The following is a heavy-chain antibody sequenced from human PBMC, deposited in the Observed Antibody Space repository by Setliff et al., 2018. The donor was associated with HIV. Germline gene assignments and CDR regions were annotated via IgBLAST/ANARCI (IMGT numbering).Heavy chain of an antibody. V-gene: IGHV2-5*02. J-gene: IGHJ5*02. CDR3: ALEVKLLWAGWFDP. CDR2: IYWEDDK. Sequence: SGPTLVNPTQTLTLTCTFSGFSLSTSGVGVGWIRQPPGKALEWLALIYWEDDKRYSPSLKSRLTITKDTPKNQVVLTMTNMDPVDTATYYCALEVKLLWAGWFDPWGQGTLVTVSS. D-gene: IGHD3-10*01. CDR1: GFSLSTSGVG.